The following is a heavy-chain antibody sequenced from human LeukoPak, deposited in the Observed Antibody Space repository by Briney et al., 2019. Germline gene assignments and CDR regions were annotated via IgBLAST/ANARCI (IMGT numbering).Heavy chain of an antibody. J-gene: IGHJ4*02. V-gene: IGHV4-39*07. CDR2: INHSGTT. CDR1: GGSISGSSYY. CDR3: ARRSPYSTGWSSYFDY. D-gene: IGHD6-19*01. Sequence: SETLSLTCTVSGGSISGSSYYWSWIRQPPGKGLEWIGEINHSGTTSYNPSLKSRVTMSVDTSKNQFSLKLSSVTAADSAVYYCARRSPYSTGWSSYFDYWGQGALVTVSS.